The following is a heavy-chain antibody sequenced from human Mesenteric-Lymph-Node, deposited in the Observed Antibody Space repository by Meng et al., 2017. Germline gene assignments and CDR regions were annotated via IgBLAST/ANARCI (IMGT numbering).Heavy chain of an antibody. CDR2: IYYSGST. D-gene: IGHD3-10*01. J-gene: IGHJ4*02. Sequence: SETLFLTCTVSGGSISSYYWSWIRQPPGKGLEWIGYIYYSGSTNYNPSLKSRVTISVDTSKNQFSLKLSSVTAADTAVYYCAGVDYYGSGHYYFDYWGQGTLVTVSS. V-gene: IGHV4-59*01. CDR1: GGSISSYY. CDR3: AGVDYYGSGHYYFDY.